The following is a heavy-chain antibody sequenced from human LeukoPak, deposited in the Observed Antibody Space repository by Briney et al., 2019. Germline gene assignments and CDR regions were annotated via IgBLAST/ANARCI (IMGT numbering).Heavy chain of an antibody. CDR2: IYHRGNT. CDR3: ARGFSSGYHYYYYYMDV. V-gene: IGHV4-4*02. Sequence: SETLSLTCAVSGGSISSSNWWNWVRQTPGKGLEWIGEIYHRGNTHYNPSLKSRVTMSVDTSTNQFSLRVNSVTAADTAVYYCARGFSSGYHYYYYYMDVWGKGTTVTVSS. J-gene: IGHJ6*03. D-gene: IGHD3-22*01. CDR1: GGSISSSNW.